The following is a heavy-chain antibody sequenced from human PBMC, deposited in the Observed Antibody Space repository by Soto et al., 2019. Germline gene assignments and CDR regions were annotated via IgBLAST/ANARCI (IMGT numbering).Heavy chain of an antibody. CDR1: GFTFSSYG. V-gene: IGHV3-30*03. CDR3: ARDPLPNAYCIGTSCYWLPWFDP. D-gene: IGHD2-2*01. J-gene: IGHJ5*02. Sequence: QVQLVESGGGVVQPGRSLRLSCAASGFTFSSYGMHWVRQAPGKGLEWVAVISYDGSNKYYADSVKGRFTISRDNSKNTLYLQMNSLRAEDTAVYYCARDPLPNAYCIGTSCYWLPWFDPWGQGTLVTVSS. CDR2: ISYDGSNK.